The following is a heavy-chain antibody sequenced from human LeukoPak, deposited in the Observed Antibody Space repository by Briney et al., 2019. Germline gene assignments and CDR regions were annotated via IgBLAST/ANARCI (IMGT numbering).Heavy chain of an antibody. CDR2: INPSGDST. CDR1: GYTFTSNH. V-gene: IGHV1-46*01. J-gene: IGHJ4*02. CDR3: ARVARSYYFDY. Sequence: ASVKVSCKASGYTFTSNHIHWVRQAPGQGLEWMGVINPSGDSTSYAQNFQGRVTITADESTSTAYMELSSLRSEDTAVYYCARVARSYYFDYWGQGTLVTVSS.